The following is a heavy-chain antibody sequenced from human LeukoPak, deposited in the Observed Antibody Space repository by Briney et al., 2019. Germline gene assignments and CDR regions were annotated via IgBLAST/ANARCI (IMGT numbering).Heavy chain of an antibody. Sequence: GASVKVSCKASGYTFSSHGISWVRQAPGQGLEWMGWISTYNGNTNYAQKLQGRVTMTTDTSTSTVYMELRSLRSDDTAMYYCARDGSPFLEWDYWGQGTLVTVSS. CDR1: GYTFSSHG. J-gene: IGHJ4*02. D-gene: IGHD3-3*01. V-gene: IGHV1-18*01. CDR3: ARDGSPFLEWDY. CDR2: ISTYNGNT.